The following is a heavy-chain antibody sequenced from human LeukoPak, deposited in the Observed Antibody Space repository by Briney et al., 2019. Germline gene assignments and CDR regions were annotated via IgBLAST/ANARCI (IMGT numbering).Heavy chain of an antibody. V-gene: IGHV3-74*01. Sequence: GGSLRLSCAASGFTFSSYWMHWVRQAPGKGLVWVSRITSDGRSTSYADSVKGRFTMSRDNAKSTLYLQMNRLRVEDTAVYYCSYGAPTTSDYWGQGTLVTVSS. CDR3: SYGAPTTSDY. CDR2: ITSDGRST. D-gene: IGHD2/OR15-2a*01. J-gene: IGHJ4*02. CDR1: GFTFSSYW.